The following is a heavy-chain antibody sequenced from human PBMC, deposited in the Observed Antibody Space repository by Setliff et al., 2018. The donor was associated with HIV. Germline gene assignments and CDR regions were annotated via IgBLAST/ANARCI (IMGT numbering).Heavy chain of an antibody. CDR3: ASSAGAVPTTAPYGDYYYYFYMDV. CDR1: GYTFTSYY. Sequence: SVKVSCKASGYTFTSYYMHWVRQAPGQGLEWMGGISPIFGTPNYAQKFQGRVTITTDESTNTVYMELYSLTSEDTAIYYRASSAGAVPTTAPYGDYYYYFYMDVWGKGTTVTVSS. J-gene: IGHJ6*03. D-gene: IGHD1-1*01. CDR2: ISPIFGTP. V-gene: IGHV1-69*05.